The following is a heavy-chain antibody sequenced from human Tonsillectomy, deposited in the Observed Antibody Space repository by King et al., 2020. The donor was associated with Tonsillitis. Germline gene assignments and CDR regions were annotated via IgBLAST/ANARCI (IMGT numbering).Heavy chain of an antibody. J-gene: IGHJ4*02. CDR2: IRQDGSVK. D-gene: IGHD2-15*01. CDR3: ARDPFESSGGGH. CDR1: GFTFSTYW. V-gene: IGHV3-7*03. Sequence: VQLVESGGGLVQPGGSLRLSCAASGFTFSTYWMTWVRQAPGKGLEWVANIRQDGSVKYYLDSVKGRFSISRDNAKNSLYLQMNSLRAEDTAVYYCARDPFESSGGGHWGQGTLVTVSS.